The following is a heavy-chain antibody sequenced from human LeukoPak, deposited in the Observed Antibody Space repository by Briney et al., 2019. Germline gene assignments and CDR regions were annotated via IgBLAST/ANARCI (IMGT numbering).Heavy chain of an antibody. D-gene: IGHD2-15*01. CDR1: GYTFTDYY. Sequence: ASVKVSCKASGYTFTDYYMHWVRQAPGQGLEWMGWINPNTGGTNYAQKFQVRVTMTRDTSISTAYMELRRLRYDDTAAYYCARGPLEYCSGGTCYSGRNWFDPWGQGTLVTVSS. CDR3: ARGPLEYCSGGTCYSGRNWFDP. J-gene: IGHJ5*02. CDR2: INPNTGGT. V-gene: IGHV1-2*02.